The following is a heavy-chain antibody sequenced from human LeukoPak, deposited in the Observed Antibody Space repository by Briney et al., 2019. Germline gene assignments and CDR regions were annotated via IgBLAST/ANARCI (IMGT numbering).Heavy chain of an antibody. CDR3: ARLRYYGGSVAFDI. CDR1: GGSISSYY. CDR2: IYYSGST. J-gene: IGHJ3*02. V-gene: IGHV4-59*08. Sequence: PSETLSLTCTVSGGSISSYYWSWIRQPPGKGLEWIGYIYYSGSTNYNPSLKSRVTISVDTSKNQFSLKLSSVTAADTAVYYCARLRYYGGSVAFDIWGQGTMVTVSS. D-gene: IGHD3-10*01.